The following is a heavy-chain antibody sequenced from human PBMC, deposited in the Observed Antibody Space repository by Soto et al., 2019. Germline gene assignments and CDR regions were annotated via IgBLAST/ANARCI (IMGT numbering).Heavy chain of an antibody. CDR2: IIRKSDGGTA. D-gene: IGHD3-16*01. J-gene: IGHJ4*02. V-gene: IGHV3-15*01. CDR1: GFTVANTW. Sequence: EVQLVESGGGLVKPGGSLRLSCSASGFTVANTWMTWVRQAPGKGLEWIGRIIRKSDGGTADYAAPVKGRFIISRDDSSNTLYLQMNSLKTEDTAMYYCTETLGHLGQGTLVTVSS. CDR3: TETLGH.